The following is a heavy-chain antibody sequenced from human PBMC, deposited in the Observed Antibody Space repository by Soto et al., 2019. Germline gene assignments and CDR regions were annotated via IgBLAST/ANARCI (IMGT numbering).Heavy chain of an antibody. CDR1: GFTFSNAW. D-gene: IGHD3-22*01. Sequence: VGSLRISCAASGFTFSNAWMSWVRQAPGKGLEWVGRIKSKTDGGTTDYAAPVKGRFTISRDDSKNTLYLQMNSLKTEDTAVYYCTTDEYYYDTDDAFDIWGQGTMVTVSS. CDR2: IKSKTDGGTT. CDR3: TTDEYYYDTDDAFDI. J-gene: IGHJ3*02. V-gene: IGHV3-15*01.